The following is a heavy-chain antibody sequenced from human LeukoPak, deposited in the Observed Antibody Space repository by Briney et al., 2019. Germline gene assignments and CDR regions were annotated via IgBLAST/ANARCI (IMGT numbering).Heavy chain of an antibody. CDR3: VRFPVGATIWLDY. CDR1: GGSFSGYY. V-gene: IGHV4-34*01. J-gene: IGHJ4*02. D-gene: IGHD1-26*01. Sequence: PSETLSLTCAVYGGSFSGYYWSWIRQPPGKGLEWIGEINHSGSTNYNPSLKSRVTISVDTSKNQFSLKLSSVTAADTAVYYCVRFPVGATIWLDYWGQGTLVTVSS. CDR2: INHSGST.